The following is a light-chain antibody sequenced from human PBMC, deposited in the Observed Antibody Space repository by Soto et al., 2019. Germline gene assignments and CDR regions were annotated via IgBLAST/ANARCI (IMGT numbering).Light chain of an antibody. CDR1: QSVSSSY. CDR2: GTS. CDR3: QQHAYLIT. Sequence: EIVLTQSPGTLSLSPGERATLSCRASQSVSSSYLAWYQQKPGQAPRLLIYGTSSRATGIPDRFSGSGSGTDFTLSISRLEPEDFAVYYCQQHAYLITFGQGTRLEIE. J-gene: IGKJ5*01. V-gene: IGKV3-20*01.